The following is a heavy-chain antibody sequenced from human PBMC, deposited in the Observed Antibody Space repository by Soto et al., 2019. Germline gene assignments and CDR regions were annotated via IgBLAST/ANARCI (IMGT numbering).Heavy chain of an antibody. V-gene: IGHV1-18*04. CDR3: ATGYCTNGVCLFAY. D-gene: IGHD2-8*01. Sequence: ASVKVSCKASGYSSIHYGITWVRQAPGQGLEWMGWISPHSGNTNYAQKLRGRVTMTTDRSTTTTYLELRSLRADDTAVYYCATGYCTNGVCLFAYWGQGTLVTVSS. CDR1: GYSSIHYG. CDR2: ISPHSGNT. J-gene: IGHJ4*02.